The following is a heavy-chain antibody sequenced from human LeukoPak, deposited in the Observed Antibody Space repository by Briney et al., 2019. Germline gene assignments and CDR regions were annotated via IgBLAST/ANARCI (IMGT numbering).Heavy chain of an antibody. CDR3: ARDRGFGEFLPSSNWFDP. D-gene: IGHD3-10*01. CDR2: MNTNNGNT. Sequence: ASVKVSCKASGYTFTNYAFSWVRQAPGQGLEWMGWMNTNNGNTNYVKRLQGRVTMTRDTSTSTIYMELSSLRSEDTAVYYCARDRGFGEFLPSSNWFDPWGQGTLVTVSS. V-gene: IGHV1-18*01. CDR1: GYTFTNYA. J-gene: IGHJ5*02.